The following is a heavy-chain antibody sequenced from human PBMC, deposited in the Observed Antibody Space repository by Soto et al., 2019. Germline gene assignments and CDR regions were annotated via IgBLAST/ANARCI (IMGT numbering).Heavy chain of an antibody. CDR1: GGTFSSYA. D-gene: IGHD3-22*01. CDR2: IIPIFGTA. J-gene: IGHJ5*02. V-gene: IGHV1-69*12. CDR3: ARDRGPSSGYYPYWFDP. Sequence: QVQLVQSGAEVKKPGSSVKVSCKASGGTFSSYAISWVRQAPGQGLEWMGEIIPIFGTANYAQKVQGRVTITADESTSTAYMELSSLGSEDTAVYYCARDRGPSSGYYPYWFDPWGQGTLVTVSS.